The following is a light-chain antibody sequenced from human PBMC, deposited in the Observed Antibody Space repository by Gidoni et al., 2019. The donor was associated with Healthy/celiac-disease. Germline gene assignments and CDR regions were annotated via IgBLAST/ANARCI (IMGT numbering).Light chain of an antibody. V-gene: IGLV1-44*01. J-gene: IGLJ3*02. Sequence: QSVLPQPPSASETPGHSVTISCSGSSSNIGSNTVNWYQQLPVTAPKLLIYSTNQRPSGVPDRFSGSKSGTSASLAISGLQSEDEADYYCAAWDDSLNGWVFGGGTKLTVL. CDR1: SSNIGSNT. CDR3: AAWDDSLNGWV. CDR2: STN.